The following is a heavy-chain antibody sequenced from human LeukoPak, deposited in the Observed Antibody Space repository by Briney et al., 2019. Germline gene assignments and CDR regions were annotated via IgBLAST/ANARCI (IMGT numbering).Heavy chain of an antibody. CDR1: GGTFSSYA. CDR2: IIPILGIA. V-gene: IGHV1-69*04. J-gene: IGHJ4*02. Sequence: GASVKVSCKASGGTFSSYAISWVRQAPGQGLEWMGRIIPILGIANYAQKFQGRVTITADKSTSTAYMELSSLRSEDTAVYYCAREKEGLGGHYYVSSGYYYIWGQGTLVTVSS. CDR3: AREKEGLGGHYYVSSGYYYI. D-gene: IGHD3-22*01.